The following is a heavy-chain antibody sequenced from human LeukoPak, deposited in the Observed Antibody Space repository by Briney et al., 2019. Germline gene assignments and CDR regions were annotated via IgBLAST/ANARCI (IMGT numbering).Heavy chain of an antibody. CDR2: ISGSGGTT. CDR1: GFTFSSYA. D-gene: IGHD3-22*01. V-gene: IGHV3-23*01. CDR3: ARETYYDSSGYQDYNWFDP. Sequence: PGGSLRLSCAASGFTFSSYAMSWVRQAPGKGLEWVSAISGSGGTTYYADSVKGRFTISRDNSKNTLYLQMNSLRAEDTAVYYCARETYYDSSGYQDYNWFDPWGQGTLVTVSS. J-gene: IGHJ5*02.